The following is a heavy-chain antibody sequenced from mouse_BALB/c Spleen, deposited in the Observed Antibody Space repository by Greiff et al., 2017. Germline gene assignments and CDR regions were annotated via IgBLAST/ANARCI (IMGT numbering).Heavy chain of an antibody. J-gene: IGHJ4*01. CDR1: GFTFSDFY. D-gene: IGHD2-14*01. V-gene: IGHV7-1*02. CDR3: ARDNRYYAMDY. Sequence: EVNLVESGGGLVQPGGSLRLSCATSGFTFSDFYMEWVRQPPGKRLEWIAASRNKANDYTTEYSASVKGRFIVSRDTSQSILYLQMNALRAEDTAIYCCARDNRYYAMDYWGQGTSVTVSS. CDR2: SRNKANDYTT.